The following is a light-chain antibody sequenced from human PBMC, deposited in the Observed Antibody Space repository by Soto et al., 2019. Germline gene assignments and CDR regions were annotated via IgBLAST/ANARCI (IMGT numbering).Light chain of an antibody. Sequence: WPATGPVSPCEGAALSVRASQTVSSNSAWYQQQPGTAPRVIIYGVSPRASGVPARFSGSGSGTEFTIAISSLQSGDFAVYFSENDRSRPLGFGGGTKVDNK. J-gene: IGKJ4*01. CDR1: QTVSSN. V-gene: IGKV3-15*01. CDR2: GVS. CDR3: ENDRSRPLG.